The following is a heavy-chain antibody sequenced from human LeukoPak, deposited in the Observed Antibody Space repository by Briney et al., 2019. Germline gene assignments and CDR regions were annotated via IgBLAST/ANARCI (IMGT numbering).Heavy chain of an antibody. CDR1: GFTFSSYA. CDR3: VKAPRWNDPYYFDY. CDR2: ISSNGGST. Sequence: GGSLRLSCSASGFTFSSYAMHWVRQAPGKGLEYVSAISSNGGSTYYADFVKGRFTISRDNSKNTLYLQMSSLRAEDTAVYYCVKAPRWNDPYYFDYWGQGTLVTVSS. D-gene: IGHD1-1*01. V-gene: IGHV3-64D*06. J-gene: IGHJ4*02.